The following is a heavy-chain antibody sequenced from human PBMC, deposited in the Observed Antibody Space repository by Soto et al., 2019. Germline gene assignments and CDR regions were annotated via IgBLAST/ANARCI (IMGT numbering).Heavy chain of an antibody. D-gene: IGHD3-22*01. V-gene: IGHV3-30*18. CDR3: AKVRDYYDSSGYLDY. CDR2: ISYDGSNK. Sequence: LRLSCAASGFTFSSYGLHWVRQAPGKGLGWVAVISYDGSNKYYADSVKGRFTISRDNSKNTLYLQMNSLRAEDTAVYYCAKVRDYYDSSGYLDYWGQGTLVTVSS. CDR1: GFTFSSYG. J-gene: IGHJ4*02.